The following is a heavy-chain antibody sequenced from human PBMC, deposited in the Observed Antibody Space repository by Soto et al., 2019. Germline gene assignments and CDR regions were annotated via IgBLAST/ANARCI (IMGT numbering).Heavy chain of an antibody. CDR1: GGTFSSYT. CDR3: ARQARSYGMDV. Sequence: QVQLVQSGAGVKKPGSSVKVSCKASGGTFSSYTISWVRQAPGQGLEWMGRIIPILGIANYAQKFQGRVTITADKSTSTAYMELSSLRSEDTAAYYCARQARSYGMDVWGQGTTVTVSS. V-gene: IGHV1-69*02. J-gene: IGHJ6*02. CDR2: IIPILGIA.